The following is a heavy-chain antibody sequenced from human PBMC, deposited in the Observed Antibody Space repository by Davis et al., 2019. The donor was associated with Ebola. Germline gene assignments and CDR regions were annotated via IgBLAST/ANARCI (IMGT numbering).Heavy chain of an antibody. V-gene: IGHV1-69*13. D-gene: IGHD3-9*01. J-gene: IGHJ4*02. CDR3: ARDFDGGNYYFDY. Sequence: SVTVSCKTSAGSFISHPISWVRQAPRQGLEWMGGIIPIFDTPHYAQKFQGRITITADASTSTAYMELSSLRSEDTATYFCARDFDGGNYYFDYWGPGTPVTVSS. CDR2: IIPIFDTP. CDR1: AGSFISHP.